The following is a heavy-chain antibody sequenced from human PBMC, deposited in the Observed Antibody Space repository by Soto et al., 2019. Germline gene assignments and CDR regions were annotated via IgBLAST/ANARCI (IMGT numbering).Heavy chain of an antibody. CDR1: GFTFSSYS. D-gene: IGHD5-18*01. CDR2: ISSSSSYI. Sequence: PGGSLRLSCAASGFTFSSYSMNWVRQAPGKGLEWVSSISSSSSYIYYADSVKGRFTISRGNAKNSLYLQMNSLRAEDTAVYYCARDMYVDTAMDDAFDIWGQGTMVTVSS. V-gene: IGHV3-21*01. J-gene: IGHJ3*02. CDR3: ARDMYVDTAMDDAFDI.